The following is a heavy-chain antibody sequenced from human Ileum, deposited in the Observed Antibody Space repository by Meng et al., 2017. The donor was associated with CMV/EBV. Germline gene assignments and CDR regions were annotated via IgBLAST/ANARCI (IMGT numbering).Heavy chain of an antibody. J-gene: IGHJ3*01. Sequence: GESLKISGVGSGFTFENYGRSWVRQAPGKGLEWVSGINWHGGSPDYADSVRGRFTISRDNAKRSLYLQMNSLRAEDMALYHCARFLGYCSSTNCYYDGFDLWGQGTMVTVSS. CDR2: INWHGGSP. CDR3: ARFLGYCSSTNCYYDGFDL. V-gene: IGHV3-20*01. D-gene: IGHD2-2*01. CDR1: GFTFENYG.